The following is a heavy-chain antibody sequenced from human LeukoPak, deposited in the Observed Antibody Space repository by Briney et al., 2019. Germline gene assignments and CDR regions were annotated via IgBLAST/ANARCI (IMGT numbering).Heavy chain of an antibody. CDR3: ITGIRGD. J-gene: IGHJ4*02. Sequence: PGGSLRLSCSASGLTVTNAWMNWVRQAPGEGLDWVGRIASKTDGGATDYAAPVKGRFTISRDDSKNTLNLQMNSLKTEDTAVYCCITGIRGDWGQGTLVTVSS. V-gene: IGHV3-15*07. CDR1: GLTVTNAW. D-gene: IGHD3-10*01. CDR2: IASKTDGGAT.